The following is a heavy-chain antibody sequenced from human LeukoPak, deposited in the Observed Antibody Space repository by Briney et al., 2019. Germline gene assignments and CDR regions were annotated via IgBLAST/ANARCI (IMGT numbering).Heavy chain of an antibody. V-gene: IGHV4-30-2*01. D-gene: IGHD3-22*01. CDR2: IYHSGST. CDR3: AREETYYYDSSGYYPTGAFDI. Sequence: SQTLSLICAVSGGSISSGGYSWSWIRQPPGKGLEWIGYIYHSGSTYYNPSLKSRVTISVDRSKNQFSLKLSSVTAADTAVYYCAREETYYYDSSGYYPTGAFDIWGQGTMVTVSS. J-gene: IGHJ3*02. CDR1: GGSISSGGYS.